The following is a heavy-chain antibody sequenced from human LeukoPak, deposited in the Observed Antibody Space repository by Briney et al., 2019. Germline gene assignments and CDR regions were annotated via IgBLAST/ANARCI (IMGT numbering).Heavy chain of an antibody. CDR1: DVSISSHY. Sequence: SESLSLTCSVSDVSISSHYWSWLRQPPGKGLEWIAYMRDTVNTKDNPSFKSRLTLSADTSKNQFSLRLSSVTAADSAVYYCATIKRGNIYGYFDFWGQGILVTVSS. D-gene: IGHD5-18*01. CDR2: MRDTVNT. CDR3: ATIKRGNIYGYFDF. J-gene: IGHJ4*02. V-gene: IGHV4-59*11.